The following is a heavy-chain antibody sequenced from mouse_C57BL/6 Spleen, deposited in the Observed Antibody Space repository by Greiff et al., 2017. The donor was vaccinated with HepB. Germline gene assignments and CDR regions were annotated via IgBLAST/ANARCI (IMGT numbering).Heavy chain of an antibody. CDR1: GYTFTSYW. CDR2: IHPNSGST. D-gene: IGHD2-1*01. J-gene: IGHJ4*01. Sequence: VQLQQPGAELVKPGASVKLSCKASGYTFTSYWMHWVKQRPGQGLEWIGMIHPNSGSTNYNEKFKSKATLTVDKSSSTAYMQLISLTSEDSAVYYCASGEDGNYYAIDYWGQGTSVTVSS. CDR3: ASGEDGNYYAIDY. V-gene: IGHV1-64*01.